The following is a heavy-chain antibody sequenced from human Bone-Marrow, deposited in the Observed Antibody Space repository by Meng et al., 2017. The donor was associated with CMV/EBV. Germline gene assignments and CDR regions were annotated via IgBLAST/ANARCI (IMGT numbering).Heavy chain of an antibody. D-gene: IGHD2-2*01. Sequence: ASVKVSCKASGYTFTSYYIHWVRQAPGQGLEWMGIINPSGGSTSYAQKFQGRVTMTRDTSTSTVYMELSSLRSEDTAVYYCARDPSSPNIVVVPAAPSGMDVWGQGTTVTVSS. V-gene: IGHV1-46*01. J-gene: IGHJ6*02. CDR1: GYTFTSYY. CDR3: ARDPSSPNIVVVPAAPSGMDV. CDR2: INPSGGST.